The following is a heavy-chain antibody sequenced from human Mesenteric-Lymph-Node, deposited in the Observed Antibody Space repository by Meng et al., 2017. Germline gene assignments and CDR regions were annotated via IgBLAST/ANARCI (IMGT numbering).Heavy chain of an antibody. CDR1: GYTFTGYY. D-gene: IGHD3-9*01. CDR3: ARVYDILTGHYYFDY. CDR2: INPNSGGT. J-gene: IGHJ4*02. V-gene: IGHV1-2*02. Sequence: ASVKVSCKASGYTFTGYYMHWVRQAPGQGLEWMGWINPNSGGTNYAQKFQGRVTMTRDTSISTAYMELSRLRSDDTAVYYCARVYDILTGHYYFDYLGQGTLVTVSS.